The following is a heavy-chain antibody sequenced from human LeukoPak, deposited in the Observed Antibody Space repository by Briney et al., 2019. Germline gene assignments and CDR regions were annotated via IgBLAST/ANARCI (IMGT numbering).Heavy chain of an antibody. CDR2: INPNSGGT. Sequence: EASVKVSCKASGYTFTGYYMHWVRQAPGQGLEWMGRINPNSGGTNYAQKFQGRVTMTRDTSISTAYMELSRLRSDDTAVYYCARTSQYSGSRSVLWYWGQGTLVTVSS. CDR3: ARTSQYSGSRSVLWY. D-gene: IGHD1-26*01. V-gene: IGHV1-2*06. CDR1: GYTFTGYY. J-gene: IGHJ4*02.